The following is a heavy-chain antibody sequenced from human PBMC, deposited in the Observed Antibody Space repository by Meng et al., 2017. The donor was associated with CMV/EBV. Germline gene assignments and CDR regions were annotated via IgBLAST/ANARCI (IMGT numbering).Heavy chain of an antibody. V-gene: IGHV4-61*01. CDR1: GGSVSSGSYY. CDR2: IYCSGST. Sequence: SETLSLTCTVSGGSVSSGSYYWSWIRQPPGKGLEWIGYIYCSGSTNYNPSLKSRVTISVDTSKNQFSLKLSSVTAADTAVYYCARDGFPRYYYYGMDVWGQGTTVTVSS. D-gene: IGHD5-12*01. J-gene: IGHJ6*02. CDR3: ARDGFPRYYYYGMDV.